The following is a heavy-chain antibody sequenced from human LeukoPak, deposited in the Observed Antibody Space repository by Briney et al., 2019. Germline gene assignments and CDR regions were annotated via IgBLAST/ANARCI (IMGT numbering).Heavy chain of an antibody. CDR1: GFTFTTYA. V-gene: IGHV3-23*01. J-gene: IGHJ4*02. CDR2: ISGSGDKT. Sequence: GGSLRLSCAASGFTFTTYAMSWVRQAPGKGLEWVSGISGSGDKTYYADSVKGRFTISRDNSKNTLYLQMNSLRAADTALYSCANGHIGSACLYFDSWGQGTLVTVSS. D-gene: IGHD2-21*01. CDR3: ANGHIGSACLYFDS.